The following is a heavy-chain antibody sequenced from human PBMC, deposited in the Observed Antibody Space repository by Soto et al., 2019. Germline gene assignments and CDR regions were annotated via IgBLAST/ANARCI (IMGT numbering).Heavy chain of an antibody. D-gene: IGHD3-22*01. CDR2: IDPSDSYT. Sequence: PGESLKISCKGSGYSFTTYWISWVLQIPWKGLEWMGRIDPSDSYTNYSPSFQGHVTISADKSISTAYLQWSSLKASDTAMYYCARHCYDSSGCMDVWGQGTTVTVSS. J-gene: IGHJ6*02. CDR1: GYSFTTYW. CDR3: ARHCYDSSGCMDV. V-gene: IGHV5-10-1*01.